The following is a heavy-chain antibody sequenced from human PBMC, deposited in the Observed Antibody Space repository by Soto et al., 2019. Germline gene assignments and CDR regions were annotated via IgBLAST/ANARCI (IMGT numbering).Heavy chain of an antibody. J-gene: IGHJ4*02. V-gene: IGHV1-18*01. CDR2: VSAYNCNT. CDR3: VQASDIPYFDY. Sequence: GASVKVSCKASGYTFTSYGISWVRQAPGQGLEWMGWVSAYNCNTNYAQKLQGRVTMTTDTSTSTAYMELSSLRADDTAVYYCVQASDIPYFDYWGQGTLVTVSS. D-gene: IGHD3-9*01. CDR1: GYTFTSYG.